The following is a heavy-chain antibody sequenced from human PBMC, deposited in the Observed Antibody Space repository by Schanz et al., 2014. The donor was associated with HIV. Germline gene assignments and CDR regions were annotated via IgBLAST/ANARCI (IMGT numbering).Heavy chain of an antibody. Sequence: QVQLVQSGAEVKKPGSSVRVSCKASGETFSNLGISWVRQAPGQGLEWMGGIIHIFGTTNYAPKFQGRITITADESTKTAYMDLSSLRSEDTAVYFCARGSRYDFWTGCVGDWGQGTLVTVSS. CDR1: GETFSNLG. D-gene: IGHD3-3*01. CDR3: ARGSRYDFWTGCVGD. V-gene: IGHV1-69*01. CDR2: IIHIFGTT. J-gene: IGHJ4*02.